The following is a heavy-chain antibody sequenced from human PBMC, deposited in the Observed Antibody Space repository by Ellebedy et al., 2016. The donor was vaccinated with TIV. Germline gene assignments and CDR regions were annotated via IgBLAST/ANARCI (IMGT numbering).Heavy chain of an antibody. CDR2: IFNADDTNFA. J-gene: IGHJ4*02. Sequence: GESLKISCAASGFTVTAYPMNWVRQAPGKGLEWVSTIFNADDTNFADYAGSVKSRFAISRDNAKNSLYLQMNSLRAEDTAVYYCARYGNLGYWGQGTLVTVSS. CDR3: ARYGNLGY. D-gene: IGHD1-1*01. V-gene: IGHV3-21*04. CDR1: GFTVTAYP.